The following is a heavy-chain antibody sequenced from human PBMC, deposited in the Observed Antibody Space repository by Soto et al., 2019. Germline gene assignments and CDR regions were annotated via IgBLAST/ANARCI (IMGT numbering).Heavy chain of an antibody. CDR3: AREPLT. CDR1: GGSISSGGYY. V-gene: IGHV4-31*03. CDR2: IYYSGST. Sequence: QVQLQESGPGLVKPSQTLSLTCTVSGGSISSGGYYWSWIRQHPGKGLEWIGYIYYSGSTYDGPFLKRRVTTSVDTFNNQFSLKLSAGAAADTAVYYCAREPLTGGQGTLVTVSS. J-gene: IGHJ4*02.